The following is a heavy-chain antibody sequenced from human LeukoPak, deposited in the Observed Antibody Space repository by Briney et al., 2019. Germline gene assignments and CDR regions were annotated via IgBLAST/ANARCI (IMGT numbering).Heavy chain of an antibody. Sequence: GGSLRLSCAASGFTFRTYSMNWVCQAPGKGLEWVSYISSSGTIIYYADSLKGRFTISRDNAKNSLYLQMNSLRAEDTAVYYCARDPHSNYPFDYWGQGTLVTVSS. CDR1: GFTFRTYS. CDR3: ARDPHSNYPFDY. J-gene: IGHJ4*02. D-gene: IGHD4-11*01. V-gene: IGHV3-48*01. CDR2: ISSSGTII.